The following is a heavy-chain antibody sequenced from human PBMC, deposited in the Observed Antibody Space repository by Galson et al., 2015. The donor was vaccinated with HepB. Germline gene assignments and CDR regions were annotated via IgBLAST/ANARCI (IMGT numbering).Heavy chain of an antibody. CDR1: GFTFSSYA. J-gene: IGHJ5*02. Sequence: SLRLSCAASGFTFSSYAMSWVRQAPGKGLEWVSAISGSGGSTYYADSVKGRFTISRDNSKNTLYLQMNSLRAEDTAVYYCAREHPMVRGYNRLFDPWGQGTLVTVSS. D-gene: IGHD3-10*01. CDR2: ISGSGGST. V-gene: IGHV3-23*01. CDR3: AREHPMVRGYNRLFDP.